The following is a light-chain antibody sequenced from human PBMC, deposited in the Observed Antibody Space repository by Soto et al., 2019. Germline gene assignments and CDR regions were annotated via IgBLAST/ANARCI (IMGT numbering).Light chain of an antibody. CDR1: QSVYTY. J-gene: IGKJ3*01. Sequence: EIVLTQSPAILSLSPGERATLSCRASQSVYTYLAWYQQKPGQAPRLLIYDTSNRASGVPARFSGSGSGTDFTLTISSLEPEDFAVYFCRQRSDWPFTFVPGAKVDIK. CDR2: DTS. V-gene: IGKV3-11*01. CDR3: RQRSDWPFT.